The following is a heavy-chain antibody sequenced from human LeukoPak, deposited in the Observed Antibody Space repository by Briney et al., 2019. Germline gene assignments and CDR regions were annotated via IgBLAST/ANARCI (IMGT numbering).Heavy chain of an antibody. CDR3: AREESGGLFDY. CDR2: MNPSGGTT. CDR1: GYTFTRYY. Sequence: APVKASCKASGYTFTRYYIHWVRQAPGQGLEWMGKMNPSGGTTTYAQKFQGRVTVTRDTPTSTVYMEMSSLRPEDTAVYYCAREESGGLFDYWGQGTLLTVSS. J-gene: IGHJ4*02. V-gene: IGHV1-46*01. D-gene: IGHD3-16*01.